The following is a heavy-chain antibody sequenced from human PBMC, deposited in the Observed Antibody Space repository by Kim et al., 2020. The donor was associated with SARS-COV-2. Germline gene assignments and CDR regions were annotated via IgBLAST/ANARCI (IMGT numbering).Heavy chain of an antibody. Sequence: GGSLRHSCAASGFTFSSYSMNWVRQAPGKGLEWVSYISSSSSTIYYADSVKGRFTISRDNAKNSLYLQMNSLRDEDTAVYYCARGGNCSSTSCSPSYGMDAWGQGTTVTVSS. CDR1: GFTFSSYS. V-gene: IGHV3-48*02. J-gene: IGHJ6*02. D-gene: IGHD2-2*01. CDR2: ISSSSSTI. CDR3: ARGGNCSSTSCSPSYGMDA.